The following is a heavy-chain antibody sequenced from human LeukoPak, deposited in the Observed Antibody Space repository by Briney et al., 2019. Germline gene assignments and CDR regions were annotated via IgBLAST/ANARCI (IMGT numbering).Heavy chain of an antibody. CDR2: ISAYNGNT. V-gene: IGHV1-18*01. J-gene: IGHJ6*02. CDR3: ARTALVPAAAYYYYGMDV. Sequence: ASVKVSCKASGYTFTSYGISWVRQAPGQGLEWMGWISAYNGNTNYAQKLQGRVTMTTDTSTSTAYMELSRLRSDDTAVYYCARTALVPAAAYYYYGMDVWGQGTTVTVSS. CDR1: GYTFTSYG. D-gene: IGHD2-2*01.